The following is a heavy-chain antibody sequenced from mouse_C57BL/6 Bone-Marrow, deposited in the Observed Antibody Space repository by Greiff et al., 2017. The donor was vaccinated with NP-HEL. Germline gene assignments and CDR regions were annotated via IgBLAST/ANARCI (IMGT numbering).Heavy chain of an antibody. D-gene: IGHD1-1*01. CDR1: GYTFTDYN. CDR2: INPNNGGT. J-gene: IGHJ2*01. CDR3: ARDYGSSY. Sequence: EVQLQQSGPELVKPGASVKMSCKASGYTFTDYNMHWVKQSHGKSLEWIGYINPNNGGTSYNQKFKGKATLTVDTSSSTAYMELHSLTSEDSAVYFCARDYGSSYWGQGTTLTVSS. V-gene: IGHV1-22*01.